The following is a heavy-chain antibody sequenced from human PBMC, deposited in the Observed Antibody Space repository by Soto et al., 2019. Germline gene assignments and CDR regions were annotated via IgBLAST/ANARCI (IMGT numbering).Heavy chain of an antibody. D-gene: IGHD5-18*01. CDR2: VYSSGST. V-gene: IGHV4-59*01. Sequence: SETLSLTCPVSGSSIRNYYLSWIRQPPGNGLEWIGYVYSSGSTHDNPSLQSRGTISAATSKNQGSLKFNSVTAADTAVYYCARDQTHSYGACYFDYWGQATPVTV. CDR3: ARDQTHSYGACYFDY. CDR1: GSSIRNYY. J-gene: IGHJ4*02.